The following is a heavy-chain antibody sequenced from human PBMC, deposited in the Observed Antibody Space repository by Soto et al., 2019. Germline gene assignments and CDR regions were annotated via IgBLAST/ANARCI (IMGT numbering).Heavy chain of an antibody. J-gene: IGHJ4*02. V-gene: IGHV3-23*01. D-gene: IGHD3-22*01. CDR3: AKRDSSGYYYYYFDY. CDR1: GFTFNSYA. Sequence: LRLSCAASGFTFNSYAMSWVRQAPGKGLEWVSAISGSGGSTYYADSVKGRFTISGDNSKNTLYLQMNSLRAEDTAVYYCAKRDSSGYYYYYFDYWGQGTLVTVSS. CDR2: ISGSGGST.